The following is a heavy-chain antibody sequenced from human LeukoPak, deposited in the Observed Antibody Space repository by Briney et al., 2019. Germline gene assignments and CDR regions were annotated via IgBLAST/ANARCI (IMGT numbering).Heavy chain of an antibody. CDR3: ARDAQQLGYFDY. V-gene: IGHV3-30-3*01. CDR1: GFTFSSYA. CDR2: ISYDGSNK. D-gene: IGHD6-13*01. J-gene: IGHJ4*02. Sequence: GGSLRLSCAASGFTFSSYAMHWVRQAPGKGLEWVAVISYDGSNKYYADSVKGRFTISRDNSKNTLYLQMNGLRAEDTAVYYCARDAQQLGYFDYWGQGTLVTVSS.